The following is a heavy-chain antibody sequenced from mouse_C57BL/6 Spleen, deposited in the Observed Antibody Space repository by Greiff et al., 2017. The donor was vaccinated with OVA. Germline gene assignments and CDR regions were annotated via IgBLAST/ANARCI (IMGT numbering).Heavy chain of an antibody. CDR2: ISSGGDYI. D-gene: IGHD1-1*01. CDR3: TRDVHYNGSSPHWYFDV. CDR1: GFTFSSYA. Sequence: EVQLVESGEGLVKPGGSLKLPCAASGFTFSSYAMSWVRQTPEKRLEWVAYISSGGDYIYYADTVKGRFTISRDNARNTLYLQMISLKSEDTAMYYCTRDVHYNGSSPHWYFDVWGTGTTVTVSS. J-gene: IGHJ1*03. V-gene: IGHV5-9-1*02.